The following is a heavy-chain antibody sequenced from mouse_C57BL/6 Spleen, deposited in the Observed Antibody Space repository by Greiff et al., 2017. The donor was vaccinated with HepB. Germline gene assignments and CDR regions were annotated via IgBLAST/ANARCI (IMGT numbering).Heavy chain of an antibody. Sequence: VQLQQPGAELVKPGASVKMSCKASGYTFTSYWITWVKQRPGQGLEWIGDIYPGSGSTNYNEKFKGKATLTVDTSSSTAYMQLSSLTSEDSAVYYCARKRYVSPYFDYWGQGTTLTVSS. D-gene: IGHD6-1*01. V-gene: IGHV1-55*01. CDR3: ARKRYVSPYFDY. CDR1: GYTFTSYW. CDR2: IYPGSGST. J-gene: IGHJ2*01.